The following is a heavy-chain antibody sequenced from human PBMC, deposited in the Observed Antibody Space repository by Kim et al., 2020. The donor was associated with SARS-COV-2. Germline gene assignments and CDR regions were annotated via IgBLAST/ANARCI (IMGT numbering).Heavy chain of an antibody. Sequence: GGSLRLSCTASGFTFSPFAMHWVRQAPGKGLEWLAVIRSDESKRYYAESVKDRFTISRDNSKNTLYLQMNSLRAEDTAIYFCARNFGSATMIGDVWGLGT. CDR3: ARNFGSATMIGDV. D-gene: IGHD3-10*01. CDR1: GFTFSPFA. CDR2: IRSDESKR. J-gene: IGHJ3*01. V-gene: IGHV3-33*01.